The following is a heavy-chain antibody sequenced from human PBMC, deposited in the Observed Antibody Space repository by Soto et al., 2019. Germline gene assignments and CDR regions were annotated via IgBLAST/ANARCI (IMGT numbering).Heavy chain of an antibody. J-gene: IGHJ4*02. CDR3: AKAQEMATINYFDY. CDR1: GFTFISYA. V-gene: IGHV3-23*01. Sequence: LRLSCAASGFTFISYAMSWVRQAPGKGLEWVSAISGSGGSTYYADSVKGRFTISRDNSKNTLYPQMNSLRAEDTAVYYCAKAQEMATINYFDYWGQGTLVTVYS. D-gene: IGHD5-12*01. CDR2: ISGSGGST.